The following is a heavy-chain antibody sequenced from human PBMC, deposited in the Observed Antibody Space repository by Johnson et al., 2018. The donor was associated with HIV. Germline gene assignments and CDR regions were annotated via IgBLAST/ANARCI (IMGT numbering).Heavy chain of an antibody. CDR1: GFPFDDYT. D-gene: IGHD1-26*01. J-gene: IGHJ3*01. CDR2: ISWDGGST. V-gene: IGHV3-43*01. Sequence: VQLVESGGGLVKPGGSLRLSCAASGFPFDDYTMHWVRQPPGKGLEWVSLISWDGGSTYYADSVKGRFTIPRDNSKNTLYLQMNSLRAEDTALYYCAKGRMGASGSYNVWGQVTMVTVSS. CDR3: AKGRMGASGSYNV.